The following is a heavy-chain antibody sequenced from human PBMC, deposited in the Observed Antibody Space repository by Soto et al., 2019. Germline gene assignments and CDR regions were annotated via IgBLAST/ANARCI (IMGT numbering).Heavy chain of an antibody. CDR3: ARVFTRDYYGSGSYWSPTYYYGMDV. V-gene: IGHV1-69*13. D-gene: IGHD3-10*01. CDR1: GGTFSSYA. CDR2: IIPIFGTA. J-gene: IGHJ6*02. Sequence: EASVKVSCKASGGTFSSYAISWVRQAPGQGLEWMGGIIPIFGTANYAQKFQGRVTITADESTSTAYMELSSLRSEDTAVYYCARVFTRDYYGSGSYWSPTYYYGMDVWGQGTTVTVSS.